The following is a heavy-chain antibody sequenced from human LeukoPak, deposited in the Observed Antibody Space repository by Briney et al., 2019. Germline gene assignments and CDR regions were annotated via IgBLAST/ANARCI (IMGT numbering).Heavy chain of an antibody. Sequence: SETLSLTCSVSGGPITVYHWIWIRQPPGKGLEFIGYIHYTGSTNYNSSLTSRISISTDTSKNQFSLKLSSVTAADTAVYYCARVRRVGATPFDYWGQGTLVTVSS. CDR3: ARVRRVGATPFDY. CDR2: IHYTGST. V-gene: IGHV4-59*08. CDR1: GGPITVYH. J-gene: IGHJ4*02. D-gene: IGHD1-26*01.